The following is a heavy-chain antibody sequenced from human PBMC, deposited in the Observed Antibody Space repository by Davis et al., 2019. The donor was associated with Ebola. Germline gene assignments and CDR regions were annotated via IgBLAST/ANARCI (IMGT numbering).Heavy chain of an antibody. D-gene: IGHD3-16*01. CDR1: GFTFSSYS. CDR2: ISSSSSYI. CDR3: ARDLLIPGPLGY. J-gene: IGHJ4*02. Sequence: GESLKISCAASGFTFSSYSMNWVRQAPGKGLEWVSSISSSSSYIYYADSVKGRFTISRDNAKNSLYLQMNSLRAEDTAVYYCARDLLIPGPLGYWGQGTLVTVSS. V-gene: IGHV3-21*01.